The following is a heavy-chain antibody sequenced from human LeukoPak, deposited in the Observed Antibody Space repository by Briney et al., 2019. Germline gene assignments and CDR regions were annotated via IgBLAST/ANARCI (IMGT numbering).Heavy chain of an antibody. CDR2: MNPNSGNT. Sequence: ASVKVSCKASGYTFTSYDINWVRQATGQGLEWMGWMNPNSGNTGYAQKFQGRVTMTRNTSISTAYMELSSLRSEDTAVYYCARSYNWNLYYYYYGMDVWGQGTTVTVSS. J-gene: IGHJ6*02. CDR3: ARSYNWNLYYYYYGMDV. CDR1: GYTFTSYD. V-gene: IGHV1-8*01. D-gene: IGHD1-1*01.